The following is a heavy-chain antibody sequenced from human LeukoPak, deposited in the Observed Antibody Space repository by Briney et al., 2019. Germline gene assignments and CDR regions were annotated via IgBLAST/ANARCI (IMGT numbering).Heavy chain of an antibody. J-gene: IGHJ4*02. CDR2: ISSDGGDT. D-gene: IGHD1-26*01. CDR3: AKGLSGGYSFDY. V-gene: IGHV3-64*01. CDR1: GFTFSNYA. Sequence: GSLRLSCAASGFTFSNYAMHWVRQAPGRGPEYVSFISSDGGDTYHANSVKGRFTISRDNSKNTVYLQMGSLRAEDMAVYYCAKGLSGGYSFDYWGQGTLVAVSS.